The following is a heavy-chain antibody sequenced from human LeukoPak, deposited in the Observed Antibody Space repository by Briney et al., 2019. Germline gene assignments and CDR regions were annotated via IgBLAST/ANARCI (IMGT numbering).Heavy chain of an antibody. CDR3: ARERITMVRGAYYYYYYMDV. D-gene: IGHD3-10*01. CDR1: GASFSGSY. J-gene: IGHJ6*03. Sequence: PSETLSLTCAVYGASFSGSYWSRIRQPPGRGLEWIGEINHSGTTNYNPSLKSRVTMSVDTSKNQFSLKLSSVTAADTAVYYCARERITMVRGAYYYYYYMDVWGKGTTVTVSS. V-gene: IGHV4-34*01. CDR2: INHSGTT.